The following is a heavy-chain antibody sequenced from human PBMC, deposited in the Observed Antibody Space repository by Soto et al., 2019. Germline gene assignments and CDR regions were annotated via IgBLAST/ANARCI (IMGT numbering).Heavy chain of an antibody. Sequence: QINLIESGPTLVKPTQTLTLTCTFSGFSLSTSGAAVGWVRQPPGRALEWLALIYWDGDKRYNASLGNRLTITKDTSMNQVVITLTNVDPADTATYYCAHRATMTIFGLIIANGIWFDPWGQGTRVIVSS. CDR2: IYWDGDK. CDR3: AHRATMTIFGLIIANGIWFDP. CDR1: GFSLSTSGAA. V-gene: IGHV2-5*02. J-gene: IGHJ5*02. D-gene: IGHD3-3*01.